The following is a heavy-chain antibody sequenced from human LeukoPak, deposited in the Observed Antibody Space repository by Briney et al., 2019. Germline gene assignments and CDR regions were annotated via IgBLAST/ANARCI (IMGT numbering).Heavy chain of an antibody. CDR2: INPNSGDT. D-gene: IGHD4-17*01. V-gene: IGHV1-2*02. CDR1: GYSFTGFY. J-gene: IGHJ2*01. CDR3: ARDTETGARLGWYFDL. Sequence: ASVKVSCKTSGYSFTGFYIHWVRQAPGQGLEWMGWINPNSGDTYLIRKLQGRVTLTGDASISTAYMEMTSLKSDDTAFYYCARDTETGARLGWYFDLWGRGTLVSVSS.